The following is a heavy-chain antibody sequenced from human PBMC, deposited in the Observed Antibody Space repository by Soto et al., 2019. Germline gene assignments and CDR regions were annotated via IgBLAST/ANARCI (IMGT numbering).Heavy chain of an antibody. CDR3: ARIRGYWYGLDV. J-gene: IGHJ6*02. CDR1: GFPLSTYG. Sequence: EVQLLESGGCLVQPGGSLRLSCAASGFPLSTYGMSWVRQAPGKGLEWVSSITGTGGDTYYADSVKGRFTSSRDNSNNMLYLQMDSLRVEDTAVYYCARIRGYWYGLDVWGQGTTITGSS. V-gene: IGHV3-23*01. CDR2: ITGTGGDT.